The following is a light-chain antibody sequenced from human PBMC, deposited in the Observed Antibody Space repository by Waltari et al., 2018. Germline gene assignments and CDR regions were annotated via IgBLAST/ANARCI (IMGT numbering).Light chain of an antibody. Sequence: DTLMTQSPSSLSASAGDRVTITCRASQAISTYVNWYQQTPGMAPKLLIFSSSTLHRGVSSRFSGSGSGTEFTLTISNLQPDDFATYYCQQSYSAPLAFGGGTKLEIK. CDR3: QQSYSAPLA. CDR1: QAISTY. V-gene: IGKV1-39*01. J-gene: IGKJ4*01. CDR2: SSS.